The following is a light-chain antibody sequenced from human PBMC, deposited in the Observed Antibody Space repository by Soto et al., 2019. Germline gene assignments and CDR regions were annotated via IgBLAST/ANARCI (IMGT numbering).Light chain of an antibody. CDR1: QGISSY. Sequence: DIPMTQSRSTMSACLGDTVTITSRASQGISSYLAWFQQKTGAVPKRLIYAVSKLQSGVPSRFSGSGYGTEFTLTISSLQTEDFATYYCLQHSTYPFNFGPGTRLEIK. V-gene: IGKV1-17*03. CDR2: AVS. CDR3: LQHSTYPFN. J-gene: IGKJ5*01.